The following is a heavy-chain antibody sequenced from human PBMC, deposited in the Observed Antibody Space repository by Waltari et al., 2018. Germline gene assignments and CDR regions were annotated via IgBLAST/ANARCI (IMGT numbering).Heavy chain of an antibody. CDR3: VTDRGDFDY. CDR2: IKTDSEGAAT. Sequence: VQLVVSGGGLVQPGGSLRLSCVVSGMSTQTFKGAYMGWVGRAPTRGLEWMGRIKTDSEGAATGFAAPVKGRFSISKDDSKKTLYLQLSSLEKDDTAVYYCVTDRGDFDYWGQEPWSPSPQ. V-gene: IGHV3-15*01. D-gene: IGHD3-10*01. J-gene: IGHJ5*01. CDR1: GMSTQTFKGAY.